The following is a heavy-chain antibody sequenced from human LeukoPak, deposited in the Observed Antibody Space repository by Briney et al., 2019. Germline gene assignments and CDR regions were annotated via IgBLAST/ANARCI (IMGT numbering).Heavy chain of an antibody. Sequence: GGSLRLSCAASGFTFSSYWMSWVRQAPGKGLEWVGNIKQGGSEKYNVDYVKGRFTISRHKAQNSRHLQMNSLRAEDTAVYYGSRVGKVEMSTIDKSYFDYWGQGTLVTVSS. CDR1: GFTFSSYW. CDR2: IKQGGSEK. D-gene: IGHD5-24*01. CDR3: SRVGKVEMSTIDKSYFDY. V-gene: IGHV3-7*01. J-gene: IGHJ4*02.